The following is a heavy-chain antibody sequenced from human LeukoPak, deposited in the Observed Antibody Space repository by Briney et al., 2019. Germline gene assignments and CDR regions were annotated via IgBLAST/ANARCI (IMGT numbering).Heavy chain of an antibody. Sequence: GGSLRLSCAASGPNYAMTWVRQAPGKGLEWVSVTSGSGRTTYYADSVKGRFTISRDNSKNTLFLQMNSLRAEDAAVYYCAKEPTFGVRGVNDAFDVWGQGTMVIVSS. CDR2: TSGSGRTT. CDR1: GPNYA. V-gene: IGHV3-23*01. CDR3: AKEPTFGVRGVNDAFDV. D-gene: IGHD3-10*01. J-gene: IGHJ3*01.